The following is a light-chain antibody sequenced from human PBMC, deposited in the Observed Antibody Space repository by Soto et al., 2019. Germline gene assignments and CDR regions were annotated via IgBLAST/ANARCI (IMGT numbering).Light chain of an antibody. CDR1: QSVSSSY. CDR3: QQYGSSRT. V-gene: IGKV3-20*01. Sequence: EIVLTQSPGTLSLSPGERATLSCRASQSVSSSYLAWYQQKPGQAPRLLIYGASSRATGIPDRFSGSGSGTDVTLTISRVEPEDFAMYYCQQYGSSRTFGQGTKVEIK. J-gene: IGKJ1*01. CDR2: GAS.